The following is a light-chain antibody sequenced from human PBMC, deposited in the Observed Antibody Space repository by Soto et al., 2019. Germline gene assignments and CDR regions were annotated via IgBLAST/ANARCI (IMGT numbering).Light chain of an antibody. CDR3: AAWDDSLNGVV. J-gene: IGLJ2*01. CDR1: SSNIGNNT. CDR2: SNN. Sequence: QSAVTQPPSASGTPGQRVAFSCSGSSSNIGNNTVNWYQQLPGTAPKLLIYSNNQRPSGVPDRFSASKSGTSASLAISGLQTEDEADYHCAAWDDSLNGVVFGGGTKLTVL. V-gene: IGLV1-44*01.